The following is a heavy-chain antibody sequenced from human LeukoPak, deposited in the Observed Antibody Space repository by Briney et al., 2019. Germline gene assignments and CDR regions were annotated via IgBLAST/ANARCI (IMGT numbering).Heavy chain of an antibody. V-gene: IGHV3-7*01. Sequence: GGSLRLSCAASGFTFSSYWMSWVRQAPGKGLEWVANIKQDGSEKYYVDSVKGRFTISRDNAKNSLYLQMNSLRAEDTAVYYCARDRYDTIFGVVIIDAYYYYMDVWGKGTTVTVSS. D-gene: IGHD3-3*01. J-gene: IGHJ6*03. CDR2: IKQDGSEK. CDR3: ARDRYDTIFGVVIIDAYYYYMDV. CDR1: GFTFSSYW.